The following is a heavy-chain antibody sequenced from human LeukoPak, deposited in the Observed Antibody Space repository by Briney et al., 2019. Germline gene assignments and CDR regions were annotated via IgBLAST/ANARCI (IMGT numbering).Heavy chain of an antibody. CDR1: GFTFSSYA. J-gene: IGHJ4*02. D-gene: IGHD3-22*01. Sequence: PGGSLRLSCAASGFTFSSYAMSWVRQAPGKGLGWVSDITGSGGSIYYADSVKGRFTISRDNSKNTLYLQMNSLRAEDTAVYYCAKDVGYHYDTRFPTWGQGTLVTVSS. CDR3: AKDVGYHYDTRFPT. V-gene: IGHV3-23*01. CDR2: ITGSGGSI.